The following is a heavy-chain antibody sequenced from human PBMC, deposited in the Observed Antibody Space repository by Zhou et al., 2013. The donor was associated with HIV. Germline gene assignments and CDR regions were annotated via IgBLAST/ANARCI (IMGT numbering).Heavy chain of an antibody. CDR1: GGTFSSYA. Sequence: QVQLVQSGAEVKKPGSSVKVSCKASGGTFSSYAISWVRQAPGQGLEWMGRIIPILGIANYAQKFQGRVTITADKSTSTAYMELSSLRSEDTAVYYCAREPEPILYWWCMPLRYYYMDVWGKGTTVTVSS. CDR3: AREPEPILYWWCMPLRYYYMDV. V-gene: IGHV1-69*04. D-gene: IGHD2-8*02. CDR2: IIPILGIA. J-gene: IGHJ6*03.